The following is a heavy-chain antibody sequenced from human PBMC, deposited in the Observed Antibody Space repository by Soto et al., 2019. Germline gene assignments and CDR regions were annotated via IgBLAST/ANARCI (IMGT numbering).Heavy chain of an antibody. CDR1: GYSFTTSD. J-gene: IGHJ6*02. V-gene: IGHV1-18*01. CDR2: ISAYNGNT. Sequence: GASVKVSCKASGYSFTTSDISWVRQAPGQGFDWMGRISAYNGNTNYAQKLQGRVTMTTDTSTSTAYMELRSLRSDDTAVYYCARDGQWLVRRDYYGMDVWGQGTTVTVSS. D-gene: IGHD6-19*01. CDR3: ARDGQWLVRRDYYGMDV.